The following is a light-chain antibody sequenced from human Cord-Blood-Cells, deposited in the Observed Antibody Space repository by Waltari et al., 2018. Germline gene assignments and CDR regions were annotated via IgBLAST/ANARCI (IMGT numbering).Light chain of an antibody. Sequence: EIVMTQSPATLSVSPGERATLSCRASQSLSSNLAWYQQKPGQDPRLLIYGASTRATGIPARFSGSGSGTEFTLTISSLQSEDFAVYYCQQYNNWPPGKSVTFGQGTKLEIK. CDR3: QQYNNWPPGKSVT. J-gene: IGKJ2*01. CDR2: GAS. V-gene: IGKV3-15*01. CDR1: QSLSSN.